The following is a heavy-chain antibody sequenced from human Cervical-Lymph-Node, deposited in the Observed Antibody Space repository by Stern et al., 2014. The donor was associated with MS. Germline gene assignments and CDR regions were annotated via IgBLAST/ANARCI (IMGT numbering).Heavy chain of an antibody. CDR1: GFTFDDYA. CDR2: ISWNSGSI. CDR3: AKDRVQLLLPSYGMDV. J-gene: IGHJ6*02. D-gene: IGHD2-2*01. V-gene: IGHV3-9*01. Sequence: EVQLVESGGGLVQPGRSLRLSCGASGFTFDDYAMHWVRQAPGKGLEWVSGISWNSGSIGYADSVKGRFTISRDNAKNSLYLQMNSLRAEDTALYYCAKDRVQLLLPSYGMDVWGQGTTVTVSS.